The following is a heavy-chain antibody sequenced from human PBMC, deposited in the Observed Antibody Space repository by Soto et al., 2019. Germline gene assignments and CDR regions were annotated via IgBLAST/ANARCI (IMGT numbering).Heavy chain of an antibody. V-gene: IGHV4-39*01. CDR3: ARHPRSDIVLMVYAP. CDR2: IYYSGST. D-gene: IGHD2-8*01. J-gene: IGHJ5*02. Sequence: SETLSLTCTVSGGSISSSSYYWGWIRQPPGKGLEWIGSIYYSGSTYYNPSLKSRVTISVDTSKNQFSLKLSSVTAADTAVYYCARHPRSDIVLMVYAPWGQGTLVTVSS. CDR1: GGSISSSSYY.